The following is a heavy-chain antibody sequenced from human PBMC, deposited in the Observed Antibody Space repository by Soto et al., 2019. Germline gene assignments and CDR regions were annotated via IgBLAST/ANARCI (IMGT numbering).Heavy chain of an antibody. Sequence: ASVKVSCKASGYTFASYYMHWVRQAPGQGLEWMGIINPSGGSTSYAQKFQGRVTMTRDTSTSTVYMELSSLRSEDTAVYYCASPYHYYDSSGYYPSDAFDIWGQGTMVTVSS. J-gene: IGHJ3*02. D-gene: IGHD3-22*01. V-gene: IGHV1-46*01. CDR3: ASPYHYYDSSGYYPSDAFDI. CDR1: GYTFASYY. CDR2: INPSGGST.